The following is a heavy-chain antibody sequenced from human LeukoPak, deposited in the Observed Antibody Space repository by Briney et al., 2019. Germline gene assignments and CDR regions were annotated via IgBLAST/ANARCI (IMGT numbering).Heavy chain of an antibody. D-gene: IGHD2-15*01. Sequence: SETLSLTCTVSGGSIRSYYWSWLRQPAGKGLEWSGRIDTSGSITTSGSTNYNSGSTNCNPFLKSRVTMSGDTSKNQFSLKLTSVTAADTAVYYCARGPLDCSGGSCYFYYYYYMDVWGKGTTVTVSS. CDR1: GGSIRSYY. J-gene: IGHJ6*03. V-gene: IGHV4-4*07. CDR2: IDTSGSITTSGSTNYNSGST. CDR3: ARGPLDCSGGSCYFYYYYYMDV.